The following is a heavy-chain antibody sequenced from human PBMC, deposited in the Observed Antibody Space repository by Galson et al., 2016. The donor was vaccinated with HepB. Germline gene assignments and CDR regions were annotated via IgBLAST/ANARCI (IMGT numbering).Heavy chain of an antibody. CDR1: GFMFSHYW. V-gene: IGHV3-23*01. CDR2: ISGTGSST. CDR3: AKDWGTDY. J-gene: IGHJ4*02. D-gene: IGHD3-16*01. Sequence: SLRLSCAASGFMFSHYWMSWVRQAPGKGLEWVSAISGTGSSTYYADSVKGRFTISRDNSKKMLSLQMNSLRAEDTAVYYCAKDWGTDYWAREPWSPSPQ.